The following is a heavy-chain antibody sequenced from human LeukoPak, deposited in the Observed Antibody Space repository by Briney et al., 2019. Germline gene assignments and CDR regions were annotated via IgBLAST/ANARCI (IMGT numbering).Heavy chain of an antibody. Sequence: AASVKVSCKASGGTFSSYAISWVRQAPGQGLEWMGGIIPIFGTANYAQKFQGRVTITADESTSTAYMELSSLRSEDTAVYYCATCYDYVWGSYRSSPCAFDIWGQGTMVTVSS. V-gene: IGHV1-69*13. CDR3: ATCYDYVWGSYRSSPCAFDI. J-gene: IGHJ3*02. CDR1: GGTFSSYA. CDR2: IIPIFGTA. D-gene: IGHD3-16*02.